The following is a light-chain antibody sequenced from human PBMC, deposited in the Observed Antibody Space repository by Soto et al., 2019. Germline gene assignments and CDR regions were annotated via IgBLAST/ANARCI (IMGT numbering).Light chain of an antibody. CDR3: QQYNNWPPIT. Sequence: VVLTQSPATLSLSPGERATLSCRASQSVSSSYLAWYQQKPGQAPRLLIYGASTRATGIPARFSGSGSGTEFTPTISSLQSEDFAVYYCQQYNNWPPITFGQGTRLEIK. V-gene: IGKV3-15*01. CDR2: GAS. CDR1: QSVSSSY. J-gene: IGKJ5*01.